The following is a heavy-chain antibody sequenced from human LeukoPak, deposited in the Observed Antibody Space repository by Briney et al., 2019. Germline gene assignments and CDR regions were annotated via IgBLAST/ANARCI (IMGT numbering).Heavy chain of an antibody. J-gene: IGHJ3*02. CDR2: ISANNGNT. CDR1: GYTFTNFA. CDR3: ARGVRTAMIGESFDI. V-gene: IGHV1-18*01. Sequence: GASVKVSCNASGYTFTNFAFYWVRQAPGQGLEWMGWISANNGNTNYAQNLQGSITMTTDTSTGTAYMELRSLRSDDTAVYYCARGVRTAMIGESFDIWAKGQWSPSLQ. D-gene: IGHD5-18*01.